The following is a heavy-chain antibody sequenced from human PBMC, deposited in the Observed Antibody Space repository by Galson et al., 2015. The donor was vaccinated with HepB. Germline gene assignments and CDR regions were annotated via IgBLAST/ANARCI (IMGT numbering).Heavy chain of an antibody. CDR1: GFTFSNYW. CDR3: ARAIYGDWRSDAVDI. D-gene: IGHD4-17*01. Sequence: SLRLSCAASGFTFSNYWMSWVRQAPGKGLEWVANIKQDGSEKHYVGSVKGRFTISRDNVKNSLYLQMSTLRAEDTAVYYCARAIYGDWRSDAVDIWGQGTMVTVAS. V-gene: IGHV3-7*01. CDR2: IKQDGSEK. J-gene: IGHJ3*02.